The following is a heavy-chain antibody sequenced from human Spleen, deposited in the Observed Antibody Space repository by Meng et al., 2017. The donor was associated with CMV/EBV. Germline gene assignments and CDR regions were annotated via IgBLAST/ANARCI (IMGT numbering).Heavy chain of an antibody. Sequence: GESLKISCAASGFIASGYSFNWFRQTPGRGLEWVSSIDVTGTWASYADSVKGRFTISRDNAKSSLSLQMNSLRAEDTALYYCTRDIYYSCGSGCYYFDVWGQGTLVTVSS. V-gene: IGHV3-21*06. CDR2: IDVTGTWA. CDR3: TRDIYYSCGSGCYYFDV. J-gene: IGHJ4*02. CDR1: GFIASGYS. D-gene: IGHD3-22*01.